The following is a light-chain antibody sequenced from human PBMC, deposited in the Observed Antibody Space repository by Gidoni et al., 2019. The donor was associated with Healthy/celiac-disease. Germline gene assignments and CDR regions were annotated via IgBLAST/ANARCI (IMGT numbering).Light chain of an antibody. CDR2: AAS. CDR3: QQSYSTPWT. CDR1: QSISSY. Sequence: DIQMTQSPSSLSASVGDRVTITSRASQSISSYLNWYQQKPGKAPKPLIYAASSLQSGVPSRVRGSGSGTDFTLTINSLQPEDFATYYCQQSYSTPWTFGQGTKVEIK. J-gene: IGKJ1*01. V-gene: IGKV1-39*01.